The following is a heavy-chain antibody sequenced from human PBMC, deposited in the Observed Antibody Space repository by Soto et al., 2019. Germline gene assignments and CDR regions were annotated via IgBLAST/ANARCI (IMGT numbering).Heavy chain of an antibody. CDR1: GFSFSSKW. CDR3: AREDFGVFSVAYFDY. Sequence: EVQLVESGGGLVQPGGSLRLSCAASGFSFSSKWMHWVRHAPGKGLVWVSRINTDGSSTSHADFVKGRFTISRDNAKNTLYLQMISLRTEDTAVYYCAREDFGVFSVAYFDYWGQGTLVTVSS. D-gene: IGHD3-3*01. J-gene: IGHJ4*02. CDR2: INTDGSST. V-gene: IGHV3-74*01.